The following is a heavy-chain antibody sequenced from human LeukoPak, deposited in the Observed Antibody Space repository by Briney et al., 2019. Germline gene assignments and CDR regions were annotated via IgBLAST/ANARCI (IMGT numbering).Heavy chain of an antibody. CDR2: ISWHSRSR. CDR1: GFTFHDYA. D-gene: IGHD3-22*01. V-gene: IGHV3-9*01. Sequence: GGSLRLSCAASGFTFHDYAMHWVRQAPGKGLEWVSGISWHSRSRGYVDSVKGRFTISRDNAKNTLYLQMNSLRAEDTAVYYCARDHNYYDSSGYLSYWGQGTLVTVSS. J-gene: IGHJ4*02. CDR3: ARDHNYYDSSGYLSY.